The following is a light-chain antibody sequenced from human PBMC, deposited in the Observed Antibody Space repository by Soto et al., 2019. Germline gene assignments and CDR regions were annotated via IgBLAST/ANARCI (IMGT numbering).Light chain of an antibody. J-gene: IGLJ3*02. CDR2: EVS. CDR1: SSDVGAYNY. V-gene: IGLV2-14*03. Sequence: QSALTQPPSVSGSPGQSITISCTGTSSDVGAYNYVSWYQQHPGKAPKLMIYEVSNRPSGVSNRFSGSKSANTASLTISGLQAGDEADYYCSSYTSSSTWLFGGGTKVTVL. CDR3: SSYTSSSTWL.